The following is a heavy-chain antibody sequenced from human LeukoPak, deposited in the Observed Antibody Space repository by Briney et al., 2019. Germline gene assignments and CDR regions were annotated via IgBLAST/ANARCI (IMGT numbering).Heavy chain of an antibody. D-gene: IGHD3/OR15-3a*01. CDR3: AKKKLDTDAFDI. V-gene: IGHV3-23*01. CDR2: ISGSGGST. CDR1: GFTVSSNY. Sequence: GGSLRLSCAASGFTVSSNYMSWVRQAPGKGLERVSAISGSGGSTFYADSVKGRFTISRDNSKNTLYLQMNSLRAEDTAVYYCAKKKLDTDAFDIWGQGTMVTVSS. J-gene: IGHJ3*02.